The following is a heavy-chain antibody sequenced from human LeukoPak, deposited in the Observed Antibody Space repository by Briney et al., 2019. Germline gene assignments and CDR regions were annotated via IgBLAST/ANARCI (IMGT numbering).Heavy chain of an antibody. D-gene: IGHD3-10*01. J-gene: IGHJ3*02. CDR3: ARVRQGYYYNAPLMNAFDI. Sequence: SETLSLTCTVSGGSISSSSYYWSWIRQPPGKGLEWIGEINHSGSTNYNPSLKSRVTISVDTSKNQFSLKLSSVTAADTAVYYCARVRQGYYYNAPLMNAFDIWGQGTMVTVSS. CDR1: GGSISSSSYY. V-gene: IGHV4-39*07. CDR2: INHSGST.